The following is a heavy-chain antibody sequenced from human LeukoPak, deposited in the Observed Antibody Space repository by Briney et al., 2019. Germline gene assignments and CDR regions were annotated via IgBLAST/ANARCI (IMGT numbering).Heavy chain of an antibody. CDR3: ARVDCSSTSCPSKPIDY. CDR1: GFTVSSYA. CDR2: ISYDGSNK. J-gene: IGHJ4*02. D-gene: IGHD2-2*01. Sequence: GGSLRLSCAASGFTVSSYAMHWVRQSPGKGLAWVAVISYDGSNKYYADSVKGRFTISRDNSKNTLHLQMNSLRAEDTAVYYCARVDCSSTSCPSKPIDYWGQGTLVTVSS. V-gene: IGHV3-30*01.